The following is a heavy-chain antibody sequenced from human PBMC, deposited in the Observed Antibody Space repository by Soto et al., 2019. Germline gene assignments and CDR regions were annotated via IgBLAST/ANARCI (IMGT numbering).Heavy chain of an antibody. CDR2: IIPILGIA. Sequence: QVQLVQSGAEVKKPGSSVKVSCKASGGTFSSYTISWVRQAPGQGLEWMGRIIPILGIANYAQKFQGRVTITADKSTSTAYMDLSSLRSEDTAVYYCARSEASSWDYDYWGQGTLVTVSS. CDR3: ARSEASSWDYDY. CDR1: GGTFSSYT. J-gene: IGHJ4*02. V-gene: IGHV1-69*02. D-gene: IGHD6-13*01.